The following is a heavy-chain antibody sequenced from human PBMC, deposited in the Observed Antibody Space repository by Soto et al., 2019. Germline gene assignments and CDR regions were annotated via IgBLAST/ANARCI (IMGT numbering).Heavy chain of an antibody. CDR3: ARDPHEGVYDY. CDR1: GYTFTGYY. D-gene: IGHD3-16*01. CDR2: MRPNSGGA. Sequence: QVQLVQSGAEVKKPGASVKVSCKASGYTFTGYYLHWIRQAPGQGLEWMGWMRPNSGGANYAQKFQGRVSMTRDTSISTFYMELSRLRSDGTAVYYCARDPHEGVYDYWGQGTLVTVSS. J-gene: IGHJ4*02. V-gene: IGHV1-2*02.